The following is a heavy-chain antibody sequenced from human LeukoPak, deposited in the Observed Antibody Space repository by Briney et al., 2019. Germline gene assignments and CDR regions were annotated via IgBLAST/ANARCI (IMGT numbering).Heavy chain of an antibody. D-gene: IGHD3-10*01. CDR3: AILGTGSS. J-gene: IGHJ5*02. CDR2: IFYRGST. V-gene: IGHV4-39*01. CDR1: GGSISSTSYY. Sequence: SETLSLTCTVSGGSISSTSYYWGWIRQPPGKGLEWIGTIFYRGSTYYNPSLKSRVTISVDTSNNQFSLRLSSVTAADTAVYYCAILGTGSSWGQGTLVTVSS.